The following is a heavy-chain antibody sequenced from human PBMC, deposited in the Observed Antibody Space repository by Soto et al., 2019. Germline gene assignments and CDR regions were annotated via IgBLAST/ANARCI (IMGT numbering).Heavy chain of an antibody. CDR1: GGSISSGGYS. CDR3: AAGGGLPRYY. D-gene: IGHD5-12*01. J-gene: IGHJ4*02. Sequence: QLQLQESGSGLVKPSQTLSLTCAVSGGSISSGGYSWSWIRQPPGKGLEWIGYIYHSGSTYYNPSLKSRVTIPVDRSKNQCSQKLSSVTAADTAVYYCAAGGGLPRYYWGQGTLVTVSS. CDR2: IYHSGST. V-gene: IGHV4-30-2*01.